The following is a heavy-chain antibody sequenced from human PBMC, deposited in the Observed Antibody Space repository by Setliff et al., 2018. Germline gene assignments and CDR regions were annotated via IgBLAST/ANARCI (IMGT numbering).Heavy chain of an antibody. Sequence: LRLSCAASGVTFSSYGMHWVRRAPGKGLEWVAFILYDGSTYISYADSLRGRFTISTDNAKNSLYLQMNSLRAEDTAVYYCARDVFCSGGSCDNWFDPWGQGTLVTVSS. J-gene: IGHJ5*02. CDR3: ARDVFCSGGSCDNWFDP. CDR1: GVTFSSYG. D-gene: IGHD2-15*01. CDR2: ILYDGSTYI. V-gene: IGHV3-30*02.